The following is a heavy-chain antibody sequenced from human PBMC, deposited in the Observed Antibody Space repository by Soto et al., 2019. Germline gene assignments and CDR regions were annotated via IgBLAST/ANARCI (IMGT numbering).Heavy chain of an antibody. D-gene: IGHD3-10*01. CDR3: ARFPVSGFDY. J-gene: IGHJ4*02. V-gene: IGHV4-34*01. CDR1: GGSFSGFF. CDR2: INHSGST. Sequence: PSETLSLTCAVYGGSFSGFFWSWIRQPPGKGLEWIGEINHSGSTNYNPSLKSRVTISVDTSKNQFSLNLTSVTAADTAVYYCARFPVSGFDYWGQGTLVTVSS.